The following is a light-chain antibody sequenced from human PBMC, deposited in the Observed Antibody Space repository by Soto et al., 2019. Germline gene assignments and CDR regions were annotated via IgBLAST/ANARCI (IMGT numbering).Light chain of an antibody. CDR2: EVS. Sequence: VLTQPASVSGSPGQSITISCTGTSSDVGSYNLVSWYQQHPGKAPKLMIYEVSKRPSGVSNRFSGSKSGNTASLTISGLQAEDEADYYCCSYAGSSTWVFGGGTKLTVL. V-gene: IGLV2-23*02. CDR3: CSYAGSSTWV. CDR1: SSDVGSYNL. J-gene: IGLJ3*02.